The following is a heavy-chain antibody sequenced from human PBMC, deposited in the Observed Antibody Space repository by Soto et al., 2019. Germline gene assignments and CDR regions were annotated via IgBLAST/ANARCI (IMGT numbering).Heavy chain of an antibody. CDR3: ARDFWELGADTSITMVRGAAFFRVTPGFRFSYYYYYGMDV. J-gene: IGHJ6*02. V-gene: IGHV6-1*01. Sequence: SQTLSLTCAISGDSVSSNSAAWNWIRQSPSRGLEWLGRTYYRSKWYNDYAVSVKSRITINPDTSKNQFSLQLNSVTPEDTAVYYCARDFWELGADTSITMVRGAAFFRVTPGFRFSYYYYYGMDVWGHGTTVTVSS. CDR1: GDSVSSNSAA. D-gene: IGHD3-10*01. CDR2: TYYRSKWYN.